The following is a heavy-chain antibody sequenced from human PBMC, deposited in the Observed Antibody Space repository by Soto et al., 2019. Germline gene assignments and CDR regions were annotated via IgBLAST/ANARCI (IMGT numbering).Heavy chain of an antibody. Sequence: PSETLSLTCAVYGGSFSGYYWTWIRQPPGKGLEWIGEIYHSGSTNYNPPLKSRVTISVDTSKNQFSLKLTSVTAVDTAVYYCARDKLTGLFDYWGQGTLVTVSS. V-gene: IGHV4-34*01. CDR2: IYHSGST. CDR3: ARDKLTGLFDY. D-gene: IGHD2-8*02. J-gene: IGHJ4*02. CDR1: GGSFSGYY.